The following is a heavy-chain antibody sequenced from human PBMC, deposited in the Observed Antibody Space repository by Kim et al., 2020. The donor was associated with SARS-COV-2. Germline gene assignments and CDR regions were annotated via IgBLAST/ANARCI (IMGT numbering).Heavy chain of an antibody. J-gene: IGHJ3*01. CDR2: IRANSYGGTA. Sequence: GGSLRLSCTASGFNFDDHAVSWFRRAPGKGLEWVGFIRANSYGGTANYAAFVQDRFTISRDDSKRIALLEMNSLKSEDTGVYFCSRSMFRGSYFGFDVWGRGTTVTVSS. D-gene: IGHD3-16*01. CDR3: SRSMFRGSYFGFDV. CDR1: GFNFDDHA. V-gene: IGHV3-49*03.